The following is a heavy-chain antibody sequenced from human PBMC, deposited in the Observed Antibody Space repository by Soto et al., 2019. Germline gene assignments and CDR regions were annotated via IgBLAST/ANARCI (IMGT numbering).Heavy chain of an antibody. Sequence: QVQLVQSGAEVKKPGASVKVSCKTSGYTFTSYHISWVRQAPGQGLEWMGWISAYNTNTNYALKFQGRVTMTTDTLPSTAYMELRSLRPYDTAVYYCAIDTPPTDYWGQGTLVTVSS. CDR1: GYTFTSYH. V-gene: IGHV1-18*01. CDR2: ISAYNTNT. J-gene: IGHJ4*02. CDR3: AIDTPPTDY.